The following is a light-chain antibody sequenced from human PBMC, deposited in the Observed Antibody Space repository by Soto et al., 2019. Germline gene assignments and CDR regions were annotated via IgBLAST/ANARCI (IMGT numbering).Light chain of an antibody. J-gene: IGLJ1*01. CDR3: ATWDERLSAYV. CDR2: SNS. V-gene: IGLV1-44*01. CDR1: SSNIGGNT. Sequence: QSVLTQPPSASGTPGQRVTFSCSGSSSNIGGNTVSWFQHLPRTAPKLLIFSNSQRPSGVPDRFSGAKSGTSASLAISGLQSEDEANYYCATWDERLSAYVFGSETKVTVL.